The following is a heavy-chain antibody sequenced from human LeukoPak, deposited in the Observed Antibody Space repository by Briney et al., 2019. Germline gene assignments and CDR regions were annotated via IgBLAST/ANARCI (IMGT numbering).Heavy chain of an antibody. D-gene: IGHD2-2*02. CDR3: AREVRRRTSCYTDI. J-gene: IGHJ3*02. CDR2: IKQDGSEK. Sequence: GGSLRLSCAASGFTFSSYWMSWVRQAPGKGLERVANIKQDGSEKYYVDSVKGRFTISRDNAKNSLYLQMNSLRAEDTAVYYCAREVRRRTSCYTDIWGQGTMVTVSS. V-gene: IGHV3-7*01. CDR1: GFTFSSYW.